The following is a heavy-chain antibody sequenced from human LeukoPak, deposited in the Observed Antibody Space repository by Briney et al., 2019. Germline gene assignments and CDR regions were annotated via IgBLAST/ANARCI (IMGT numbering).Heavy chain of an antibody. CDR2: INHSGST. CDR1: GGSFSGYY. CDR3: ARGSRITIFGVVKNWFYP. D-gene: IGHD3-3*01. Sequence: PSETLSLTCAVYGGSFSGYYWSWIRQPPGKGLEWIGEINHSGSTNYNPSLKSRVTISVDTSKNQFSLKLSSVTAADTAVYYCARGSRITIFGVVKNWFYPWGKGTLVTVSS. J-gene: IGHJ5*02. V-gene: IGHV4-34*01.